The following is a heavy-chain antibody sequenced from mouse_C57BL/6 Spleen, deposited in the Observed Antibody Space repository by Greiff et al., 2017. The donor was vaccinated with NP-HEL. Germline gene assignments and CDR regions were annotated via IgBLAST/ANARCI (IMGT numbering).Heavy chain of an antibody. CDR1: GYTFTSYG. CDR2: IYPRSGNT. J-gene: IGHJ3*01. D-gene: IGHD4-1*01. Sequence: QVQLQQSGAELARPGASVKLSCKASGYTFTSYGISWVKQRTGQGLEWIGEIYPRSGNTYYNEKFKGKATLTADKSSSTAYMELRSLTSEDSAVYFCAREEETGNAYWGQGTLVTVSA. V-gene: IGHV1-81*01. CDR3: AREEETGNAY.